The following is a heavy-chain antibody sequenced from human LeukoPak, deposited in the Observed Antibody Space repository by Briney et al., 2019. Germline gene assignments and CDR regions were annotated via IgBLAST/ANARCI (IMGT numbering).Heavy chain of an antibody. Sequence: GGSLRLSCVVSGFTVSNNYMSWVRQAPRKGLEWVSLIYSGGSTYYADSVKGRFTISRDNSKNTVYLQMNSLRAEDTAVYYCARGLQGYYDSLTGYYRGRYYFDYWGQGTLVTASS. J-gene: IGHJ4*02. D-gene: IGHD3-9*01. CDR2: IYSGGST. V-gene: IGHV3-53*01. CDR3: ARGLQGYYDSLTGYYRGRYYFDY. CDR1: GFTVSNNY.